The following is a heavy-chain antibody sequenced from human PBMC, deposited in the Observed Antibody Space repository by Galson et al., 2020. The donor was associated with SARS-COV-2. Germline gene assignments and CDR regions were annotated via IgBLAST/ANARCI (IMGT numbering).Heavy chain of an antibody. CDR3: ARRLYGDYAYVDH. J-gene: IGHJ4*02. D-gene: IGHD5-12*01. CDR1: GYNFDRYW. Sequence: GESLKISCKGSGYNFDRYWITWVRQMPGKGLEWMGIISPSDSETIYSPSFQGQVTISADTSISTAYLQWNSLKASDTATYFCARRLYGDYAYVDHWCRGTPVIVSS. CDR2: ISPSDSET. V-gene: IGHV5-51*01.